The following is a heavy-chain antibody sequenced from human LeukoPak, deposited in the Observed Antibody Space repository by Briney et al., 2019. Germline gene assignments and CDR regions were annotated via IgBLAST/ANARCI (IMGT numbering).Heavy chain of an antibody. CDR3: ARPGGYDFWSGYYPNWFDP. CDR1: GGSISSSSYY. V-gene: IGHV4-39*01. Sequence: SETLSLTCTVSGGSISSSSYYWGWIRQPPGKGLERIGSIYYSGSTYYNPSLKSRVTISVDTSKNQFSLKLSSVTAADTAVYYCARPGGYDFWSGYYPNWFDPWGQGTLVTVSS. J-gene: IGHJ5*02. CDR2: IYYSGST. D-gene: IGHD3-3*01.